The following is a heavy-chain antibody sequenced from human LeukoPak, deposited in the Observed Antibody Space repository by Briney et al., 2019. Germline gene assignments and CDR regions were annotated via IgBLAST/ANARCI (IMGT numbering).Heavy chain of an antibody. CDR3: ARGKGLLWD. D-gene: IGHD3-10*01. V-gene: IGHV3-30*04. Sequence: GGSLRLSCAASGFTFSSYAMHWVRQAPGKGLEWVAVISYDGSNKYYADSVKGRFTISRDNSKNTLYLQMNSLRAEDTAVYYCARGKGLLWDWGQGTLVTVSS. CDR2: ISYDGSNK. CDR1: GFTFSSYA. J-gene: IGHJ4*02.